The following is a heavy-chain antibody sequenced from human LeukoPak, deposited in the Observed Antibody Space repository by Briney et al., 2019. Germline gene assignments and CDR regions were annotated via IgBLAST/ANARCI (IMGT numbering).Heavy chain of an antibody. J-gene: IGHJ4*02. CDR2: INSDGSST. D-gene: IGHD2-2*01. Sequence: SGGSLRLSCAASGFTFSSYWMHWVRQAPGKGLVWVSRINSDGSSTSYADSVKGRFTISRDNAKNTLYLQMNSLRAEDTAVYHCARGSGPIVVVPAANDYWGQGTLVTVSS. CDR3: ARGSGPIVVVPAANDY. V-gene: IGHV3-74*01. CDR1: GFTFSSYW.